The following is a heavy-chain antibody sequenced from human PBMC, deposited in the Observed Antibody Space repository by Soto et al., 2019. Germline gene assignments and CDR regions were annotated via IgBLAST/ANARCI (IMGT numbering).Heavy chain of an antibody. J-gene: IGHJ4*02. CDR2: IIPIFGTA. CDR1: GGTFSSYA. D-gene: IGHD3-10*01. CDR3: ASSVVGSGRYYGLFDF. Sequence: GASVKVSCKASGGTFSSYAISWVRQAPGQGLEWMGGIIPIFGTANYAQKFQGRVTITADKSTSTAYMELSSLRSEDTAVYYCASSVVGSGRYYGLFDFWGQGTLVSVS. V-gene: IGHV1-69*06.